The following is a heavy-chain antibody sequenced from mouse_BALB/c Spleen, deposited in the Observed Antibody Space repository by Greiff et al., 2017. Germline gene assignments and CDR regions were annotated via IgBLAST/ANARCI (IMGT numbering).Heavy chain of an antibody. J-gene: IGHJ4*01. CDR2: IWAGGST. CDR3: ARDEATGAMDY. CDR1: GFSLTSYG. Sequence: VQRVESGPGLVAPSQSLSITCTVSGFSLTSYGVHWVRQPPGKGLEWLGVIWAGGSTNYNSALMSRLSISKDNSKSQVFLKMNSLQTNDTAMYYCARDEATGAMDYWGQGTSVTVSS. V-gene: IGHV2-9*02. D-gene: IGHD3-2*02.